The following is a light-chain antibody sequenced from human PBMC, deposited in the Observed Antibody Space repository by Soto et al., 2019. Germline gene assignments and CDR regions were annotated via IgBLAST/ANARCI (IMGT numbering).Light chain of an antibody. V-gene: IGKV1-17*01. J-gene: IGKJ3*01. CDR3: LQHYAFPFT. Sequence: GDRVTITCRTSQDIGTSLDWFQQKPGTAPKRLIHTISDLQSGVPSRFSGGGSGTEFTLTISSLQPEDSATYYCLQHYAFPFTFGPGTKVDIK. CDR1: QDIGTS. CDR2: TIS.